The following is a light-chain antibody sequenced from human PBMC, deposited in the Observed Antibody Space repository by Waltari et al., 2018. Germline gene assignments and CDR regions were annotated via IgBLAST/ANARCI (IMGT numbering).Light chain of an antibody. CDR1: ESVTNN. CDR3: HQYNTLPLT. Sequence: DVQLTHSPSTLSASVGDRVPITCRASESVTNNLAWYQHQPGKAPKVLVHKASRLESGVPSRFSGSGYGTEFTLTISSLEPDDFATYYCHQYNTLPLTFGGGTKVEIK. V-gene: IGKV1-5*03. CDR2: KAS. J-gene: IGKJ4*01.